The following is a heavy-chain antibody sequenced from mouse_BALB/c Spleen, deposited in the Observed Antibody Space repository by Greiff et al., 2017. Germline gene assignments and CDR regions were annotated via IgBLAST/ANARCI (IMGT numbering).Heavy chain of an antibody. V-gene: IGHV3-6*02. CDR1: GYSITSGYY. Sequence: EVKLQESGPGLVKPSQSLSLTCSVTGYSITSGYYWNWIRQFPGNKLEWMGYISYDGSNNYNPSLKNRISITRDTSKNQFFLKLNSVTTEDTATYYCAMDYGSSYWFAYWGQGTLVTVSA. D-gene: IGHD1-1*01. J-gene: IGHJ3*01. CDR3: AMDYGSSYWFAY. CDR2: ISYDGSN.